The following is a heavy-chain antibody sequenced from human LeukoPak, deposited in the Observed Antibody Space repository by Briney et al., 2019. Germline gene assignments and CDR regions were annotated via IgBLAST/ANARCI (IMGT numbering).Heavy chain of an antibody. CDR3: ARGVVVTAEEPLDY. J-gene: IGHJ4*02. V-gene: IGHV1-8*03. Sequence: ASVKVSCKASGYTFTSYDINWVRQATGQGLEWMGWMNPNSGNTGYAQKFQGRVTITRNTSISTAYMELSSLRSEDTAVYYCARGVVVTAEEPLDYWGQGTLVTVSS. CDR2: MNPNSGNT. CDR1: GYTFTSYD. D-gene: IGHD2-21*02.